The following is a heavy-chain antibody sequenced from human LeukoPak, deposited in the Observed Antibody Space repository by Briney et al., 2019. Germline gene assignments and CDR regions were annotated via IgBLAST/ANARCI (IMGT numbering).Heavy chain of an antibody. J-gene: IGHJ4*02. CDR2: TTGSGDKL. Sequence: PGGSLRLSCTASGFTFRSYALSWVRQAPGKGLEWVSATTGSGDKLFYADSVKGRFIISRDNSKNTLYLQMNSLRAEDTAVYYCARESRLGGQGTLVTVSS. CDR1: GFTFRSYA. D-gene: IGHD3-9*01. V-gene: IGHV3-23*01. CDR3: ARESRL.